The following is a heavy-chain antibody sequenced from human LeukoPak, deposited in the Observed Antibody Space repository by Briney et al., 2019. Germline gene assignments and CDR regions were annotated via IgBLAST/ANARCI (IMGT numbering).Heavy chain of an antibody. V-gene: IGHV3-53*01. CDR1: GFTVSSNS. CDR2: IYSDNT. Sequence: GGSLRLSCTVSGFTVSSNSMSWVRQAPGKGLEWVSFIYSDNTHYSDSVKGRFTISRDNSKNTLYLQMNSLRAEDTAVYYCARGHDYGDPPPLDYWGQGTLVTVSS. CDR3: ARGHDYGDPPPLDY. J-gene: IGHJ4*02. D-gene: IGHD4-17*01.